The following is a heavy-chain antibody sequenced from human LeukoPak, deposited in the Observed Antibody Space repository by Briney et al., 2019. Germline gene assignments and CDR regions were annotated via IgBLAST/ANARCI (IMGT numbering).Heavy chain of an antibody. Sequence: PGGSLRLSCAASGFTFSSYSTNWVRQAPGKGLEWVSSISSSSSYIYYADSVKGRFTISRDNAKNSLYLQMNSLRVEDTAVYYCARGRGSGSLYGMDVWGQGTTVTVSS. J-gene: IGHJ6*02. V-gene: IGHV3-21*01. D-gene: IGHD3-3*01. CDR3: ARGRGSGSLYGMDV. CDR1: GFTFSSYS. CDR2: ISSSSSYI.